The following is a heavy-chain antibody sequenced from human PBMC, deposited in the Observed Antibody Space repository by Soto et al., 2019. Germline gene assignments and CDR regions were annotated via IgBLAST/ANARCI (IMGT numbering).Heavy chain of an antibody. CDR2: LSYSGRT. J-gene: IGHJ4*02. V-gene: IGHV4-59*01. D-gene: IGHD3-22*01. CDR1: RCSISSFY. Sequence: PSETLSPTCTVSRCSISSFYCSWIRQPPGKGLEWIGYLSYSGRTAYSPSLKSRVTISVDTFKNQFSLKPSSVTAADMAVYYCAAQTDFYDNSGYYFRSDYWGQGTLVTVS. CDR3: AAQTDFYDNSGYYFRSDY.